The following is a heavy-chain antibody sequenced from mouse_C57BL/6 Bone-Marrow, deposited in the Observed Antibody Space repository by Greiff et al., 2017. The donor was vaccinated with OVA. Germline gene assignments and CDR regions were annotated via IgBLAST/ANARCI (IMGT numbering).Heavy chain of an antibody. Sequence: QVQLQQSGPELARPWASVKISCQAFYTFSRRVHFAIRDTNYWMQWVKQRPGQGLEWIGAIYPGNGDTSSNQKFTGKATLTANKSASTAYMQLSSLTSEDSAVYYCACTMVTPYWYFDVWGTGTTVTVSS. CDR1: YTFSRRVH. D-gene: IGHD2-1*01. J-gene: IGHJ1*03. CDR2: GQGLEWIG. V-gene: IGHV1-87*01. CDR3: SEDSAVYYCACTMVTPYWYFDV.